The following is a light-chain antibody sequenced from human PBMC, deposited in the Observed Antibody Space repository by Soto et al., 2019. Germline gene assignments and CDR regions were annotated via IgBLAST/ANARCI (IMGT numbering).Light chain of an antibody. CDR3: QHYGETPIT. J-gene: IGKJ5*01. CDR2: GAS. Sequence: IGLTHSPGTLALSPAGRATLSCRASQSVSRRLAWYQHRPGQSPRLLISGASMRASGVPVRFSGSGSGKDFTLTISRLEHEEFAVYYCQHYGETPITFGLGTRLEI. CDR1: QSVSRR. V-gene: IGKV3-20*01.